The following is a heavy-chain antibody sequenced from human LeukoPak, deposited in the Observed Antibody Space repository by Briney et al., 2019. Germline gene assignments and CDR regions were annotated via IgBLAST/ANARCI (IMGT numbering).Heavy chain of an antibody. Sequence: GGSLRLSCAASGFTFSSYWMNWVRQAPGKGLEWVSVIYSGGSTHYANSVKGRFTISRDNSKNTLHLQLNSLRAEDTAVYYCARDEVNYASGRRYGMDVWGQGTTVTVSS. CDR3: ARDEVNYASGRRYGMDV. CDR2: IYSGGST. D-gene: IGHD3-10*01. J-gene: IGHJ6*02. V-gene: IGHV3-53*01. CDR1: GFTFSSYW.